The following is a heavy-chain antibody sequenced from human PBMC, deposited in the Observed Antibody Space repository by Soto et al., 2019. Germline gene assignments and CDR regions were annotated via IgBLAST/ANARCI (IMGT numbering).Heavy chain of an antibody. CDR2: IGGNTESGTT. CDR1: GFTFSKAF. D-gene: IGHD5-12*01. V-gene: IGHV3-15*04. CDR3: TVSGGYSHSLHWFDP. J-gene: IGHJ5*02. Sequence: VLLVESGGGLVKPGGSLRLSCEASGFTFSKAFLSWVRQAPGKGLEWVRNIGGNTESGTTIYAAPVRGRFTSARDDSKNTIYLQMNSLKTEDTAVYSCTVSGGYSHSLHWFDPWGQGTPVIVSS.